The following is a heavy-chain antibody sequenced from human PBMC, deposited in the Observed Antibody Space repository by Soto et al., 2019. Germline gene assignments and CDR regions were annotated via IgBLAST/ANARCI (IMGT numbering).Heavy chain of an antibody. D-gene: IGHD2-21*02. CDR1: GFTFNTYA. Sequence: EVQLLESGGGLVQPGGSLRLSCAASGFTFNTYAMNWVRQAPGKGLEWVASISGSGGTINYADSVKGRFTTSRDTSKNTLYLQMNSLSAEDTAVYYCAKGFIVVVTAIRPDDNFDVWGQGTMVTVSS. J-gene: IGHJ3*01. CDR3: AKGFIVVVTAIRPDDNFDV. CDR2: ISGSGGTI. V-gene: IGHV3-23*01.